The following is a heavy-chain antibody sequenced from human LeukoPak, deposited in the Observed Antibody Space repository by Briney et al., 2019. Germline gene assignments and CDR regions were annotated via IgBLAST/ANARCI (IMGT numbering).Heavy chain of an antibody. CDR2: TSSSDAGT. D-gene: IGHD4/OR15-4a*01. V-gene: IGHV3-23*01. CDR3: ARRAGAYSHPYDY. CDR1: GFTFSSYG. J-gene: IGHJ4*02. Sequence: GGSLRLSCAASGFTFSSYGMNWVRQPPGKGLEWVSATSSSDAGTYYADSVRGRFTISRDNSKNTLYLQMNSLRAEDTAVYYCARRAGAYSHPYDYWGQGTLVTVSS.